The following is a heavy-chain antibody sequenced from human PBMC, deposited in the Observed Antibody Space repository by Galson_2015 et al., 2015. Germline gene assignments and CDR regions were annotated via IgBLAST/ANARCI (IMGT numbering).Heavy chain of an antibody. D-gene: IGHD6-19*01. CDR2: ISYDGSNK. J-gene: IGHJ4*02. Sequence: SLRLSCAASGFTFSSYGMHWVRQAPGKGLEWVAVISYDGSNKYYADSVKGRFTISRDNSKNTLYLQMNSLRAEDTAVYYCAKAGRRQWLVPRDYFDYWGQGTLVTVSS. V-gene: IGHV3-30*18. CDR3: AKAGRRQWLVPRDYFDY. CDR1: GFTFSSYG.